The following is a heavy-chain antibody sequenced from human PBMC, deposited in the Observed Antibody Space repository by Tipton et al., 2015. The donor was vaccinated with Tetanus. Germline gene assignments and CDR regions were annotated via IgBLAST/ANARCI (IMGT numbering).Heavy chain of an antibody. J-gene: IGHJ5*02. V-gene: IGHV1-46*01. CDR2: INPSGGST. D-gene: IGHD6-19*01. CDR3: ARVFIAVAGHNWFDP. CDR1: GYTFTSYY. Sequence: QLVQSGPEVKKPGASVKVSCKASGYTFTSYYMHWVRQAPGQGLEWMGIINPSGGSTSYAQKFQGRVTMTRDTSTSTVYMELSSLRSEDTAVYYCARVFIAVAGHNWFDPWGRGTLVTVSS.